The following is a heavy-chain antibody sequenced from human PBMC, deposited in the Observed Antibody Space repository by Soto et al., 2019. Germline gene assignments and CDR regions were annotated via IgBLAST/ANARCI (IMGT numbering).Heavy chain of an antibody. J-gene: IGHJ4*02. CDR3: AKGGRQWLVTSDFNH. CDR2: VSHDGRNT. V-gene: IGHV3-30*18. CDR1: GFTFSEYA. D-gene: IGHD6-19*01. Sequence: VQLVESGGGVVQPGRSLRLSCAASGFTFSEYAMHWVHQAPGKGLEWVAVVSHDGRNTHYADSVKGRFTISRDSSKNTVSLEMTSLRAEDTAVYYCAKGGRQWLVTSDFNHWGQGALVTVSS.